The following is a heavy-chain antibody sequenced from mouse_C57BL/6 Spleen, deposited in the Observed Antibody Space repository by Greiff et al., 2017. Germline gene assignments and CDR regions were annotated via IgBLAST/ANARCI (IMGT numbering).Heavy chain of an antibody. D-gene: IGHD2-5*01. CDR1: GFTFSSYG. J-gene: IGHJ2*01. V-gene: IGHV5-6*01. Sequence: EVKLMESGGDLVKPGGSLKLSCAASGFTFSSYGMSWVRQTPDKRLEWVATISSGGSYTYYPDSVKGRFTISRDNAKNTLYLQMSSLKSEDTAMYYCARQNYSNYLDYWGQGTTLTVSA. CDR2: ISSGGSYT. CDR3: ARQNYSNYLDY.